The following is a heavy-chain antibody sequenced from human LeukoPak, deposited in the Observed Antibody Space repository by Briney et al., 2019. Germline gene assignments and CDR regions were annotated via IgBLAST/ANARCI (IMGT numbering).Heavy chain of an antibody. D-gene: IGHD3-10*01. CDR2: FDPEDGET. CDR1: GYTLTELS. CDR3: ATGTRLLWFGDKNAFDI. V-gene: IGHV1-24*01. Sequence: ASVKVSCKVSGYTLTELSMHWVRQAPGKGLEWMGGFDPEDGETIYAQKFQGRVTMTEDTSTDTAYMELSSLRSEDTAVYYCATGTRLLWFGDKNAFDIWGQGTMVTVSS. J-gene: IGHJ3*02.